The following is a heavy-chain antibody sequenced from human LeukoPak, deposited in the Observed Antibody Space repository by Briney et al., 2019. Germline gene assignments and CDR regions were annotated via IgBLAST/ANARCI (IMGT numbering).Heavy chain of an antibody. CDR2: IRDKAYSGAT. V-gene: IGHV3-49*04. Sequence: GGSLSLSCTACGFTFRDYDMSWVRQAPGKGLEWVGFIRDKAYSGATDYAASVKGTLTISRDDSNSIAYLQMNSLKTEDTAVYYCAASDPLYCSSTSCRFDYWGQGTLVTVSS. J-gene: IGHJ4*02. CDR3: AASDPLYCSSTSCRFDY. D-gene: IGHD2-2*01. CDR1: GFTFRDYD.